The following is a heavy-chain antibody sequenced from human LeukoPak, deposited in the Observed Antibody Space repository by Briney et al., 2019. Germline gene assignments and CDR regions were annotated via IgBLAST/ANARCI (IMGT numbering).Heavy chain of an antibody. Sequence: GGSLRLSCEASGFTFSSCEMNWVRQAPGKGLEWVSYISSSGSTIYYADSVKGRFTISRDNAKNSLYLQMNSLRAEDTAVYYCAELGITMIGGVWGKGTTVTVSS. CDR2: ISSSGSTI. J-gene: IGHJ6*04. V-gene: IGHV3-48*03. CDR3: AELGITMIGGV. D-gene: IGHD3-10*02. CDR1: GFTFSSCE.